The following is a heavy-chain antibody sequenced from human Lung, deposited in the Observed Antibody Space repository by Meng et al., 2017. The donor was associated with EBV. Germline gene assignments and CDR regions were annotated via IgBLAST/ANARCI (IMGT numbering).Heavy chain of an antibody. V-gene: IGHV3-15*02. D-gene: IGHD4-23*01. CDR1: GFSFSRYW. CDR3: TRWSYGGTAY. J-gene: IGHJ4*02. Sequence: EVPLVESGGALVQPGGSLRLSCAASGFSFSRYWMHWVRQVPGKGLEWVGRIKSKTDGGTTDYAAPVKGRFTISRDDSKNTLYLQMNSLKTEDTAVYYCTRWSYGGTAYWGQGTLVTVSS. CDR2: IKSKTDGGTT.